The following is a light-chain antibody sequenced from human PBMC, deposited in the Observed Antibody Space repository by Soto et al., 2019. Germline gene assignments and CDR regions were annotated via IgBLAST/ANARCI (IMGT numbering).Light chain of an antibody. Sequence: EIVLTHAPGTLSLSPGERATLSCRASQSVSNNYLAWYQQKPGQAPRLLIYGASNRATGIPDRFSGSASGTDFTLTLRRLEPEVCAVYYCQQYGSSGTFGQGTKVEIK. J-gene: IGKJ1*01. CDR2: GAS. CDR1: QSVSNNY. CDR3: QQYGSSGT. V-gene: IGKV3-20*01.